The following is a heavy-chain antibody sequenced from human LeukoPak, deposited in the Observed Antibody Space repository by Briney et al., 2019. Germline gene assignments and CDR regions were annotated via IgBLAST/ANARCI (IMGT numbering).Heavy chain of an antibody. CDR2: IYYSGST. Sequence: SQTLSLTCTVSGGSISSGGYYWSWIRQHPGKGLEWIGYIYYSGSTYYNPSLKSRVTISVDTSKNQFSLKLSSVTAADTAVYYCAREGCSGGSCYPHDAFDIWGQGTMVTVSS. J-gene: IGHJ3*02. CDR1: GGSISSGGYY. V-gene: IGHV4-31*03. CDR3: AREGCSGGSCYPHDAFDI. D-gene: IGHD2-15*01.